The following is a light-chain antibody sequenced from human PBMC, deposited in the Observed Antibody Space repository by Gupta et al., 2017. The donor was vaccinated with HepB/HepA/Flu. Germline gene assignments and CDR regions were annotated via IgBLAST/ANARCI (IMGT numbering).Light chain of an antibody. Sequence: DIQMTQSPSSLSASVGDRVTITCRASQSISSYLNWYQQKPGKAPKLLIYAASSLQSGVPSRFSGSGSGTDFTLTISSLQPEDFATYYCQLIYSTLEITFGQGTRLEIK. J-gene: IGKJ5*01. V-gene: IGKV1-39*01. CDR2: AAS. CDR1: QSISSY. CDR3: QLIYSTLEIT.